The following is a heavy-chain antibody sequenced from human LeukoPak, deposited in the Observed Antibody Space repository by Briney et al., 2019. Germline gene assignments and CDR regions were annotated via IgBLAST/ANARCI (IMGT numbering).Heavy chain of an antibody. CDR2: IRYDGTKI. CDR3: AKLVGAIPSDY. D-gene: IGHD1-26*01. J-gene: IGHJ4*02. CDR1: GFTFSSYG. V-gene: IGHV3-30*02. Sequence: GGSLRLSCAPCGFTFSSYGMHWVRQAPGKGLEWVSFIRYDGTKIYYADSVKGRFTISRDNSKNTLYLQLSSLRAEDTAVYYCAKLVGAIPSDYWGQGTLVTVSS.